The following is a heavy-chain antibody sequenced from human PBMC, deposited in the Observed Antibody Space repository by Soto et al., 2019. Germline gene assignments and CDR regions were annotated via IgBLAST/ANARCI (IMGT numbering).Heavy chain of an antibody. CDR2: INHSGST. J-gene: IGHJ4*02. CDR1: GGSFSGYY. D-gene: IGHD3-10*01. Sequence: SETLSLTWAVFGGSFSGYYWSWIRQPPGKGLEWNGEINHSGSTNYNPSLKSRVTISVDTSKNQFSLKLSSVTAADTAVYYCARGRNYGWGQGTLVTVSS. CDR3: ARGRNYG. V-gene: IGHV4-34*01.